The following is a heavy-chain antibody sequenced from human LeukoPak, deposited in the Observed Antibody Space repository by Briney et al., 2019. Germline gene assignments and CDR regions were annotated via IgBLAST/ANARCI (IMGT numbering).Heavy chain of an antibody. CDR3: ARGETTVRPYYYYGMDV. V-gene: IGHV1-18*01. CDR1: GYTFTSYG. J-gene: IGHJ6*02. CDR2: ISAYNGDA. Sequence: ASVKVSCKASGYTFTSYGISWVRQAPGQGLEWMGWISAYNGDANYAQKLQGRVTMTTDTSTSTAYMELRGLRSDDTAVYYCARGETTVRPYYYYGMDVWGQGTTVTVSS. D-gene: IGHD4-11*01.